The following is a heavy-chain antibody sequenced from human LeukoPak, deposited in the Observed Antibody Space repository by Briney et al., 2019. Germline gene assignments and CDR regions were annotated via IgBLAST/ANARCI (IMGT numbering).Heavy chain of an antibody. D-gene: IGHD6-13*01. CDR1: GFTFSSYW. CDR2: INSDGSST. CDR3: ARVQRVASSWYSSRPYYFDY. J-gene: IGHJ4*02. Sequence: GGSLRLSCAASGFTFSSYWMHWVRQAPGKGLVWVSRINSDGSSTSYADSVKGRFTISRDNAKNTLYLQMNSLRAEDTAVYYCARVQRVASSWYSSRPYYFDYWGQGTLVTVPS. V-gene: IGHV3-74*01.